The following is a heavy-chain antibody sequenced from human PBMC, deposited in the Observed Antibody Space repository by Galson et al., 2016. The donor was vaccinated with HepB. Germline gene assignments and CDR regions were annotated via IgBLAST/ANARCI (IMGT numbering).Heavy chain of an antibody. Sequence: SETLSLTCTVSGGSVSSGSYYWSWIRQPPGKGMEWVGCIYYSGSTNYNASLKSRVTISVDTFKNQFSLKLSCVTAADTAVYYCARDHWNAAYYQYYGLDVWGQGTTVTVSS. J-gene: IGHJ6*02. CDR2: IYYSGST. V-gene: IGHV4-61*01. CDR1: GGSVSSGSYY. CDR3: ARDHWNAAYYQYYGLDV. D-gene: IGHD1-1*01.